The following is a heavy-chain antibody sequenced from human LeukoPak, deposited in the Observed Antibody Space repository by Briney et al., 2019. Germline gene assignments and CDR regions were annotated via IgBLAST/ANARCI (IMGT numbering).Heavy chain of an antibody. Sequence: GGSLRLSCAASGFTFDDYGMNWVRQAPGKGLEWVAGINWNGGSTGYADSVKGRFTISRDNAKKSLYLQMNSLRAEDTALYYCARERYGSGNFDYWGQGTLVTVSS. V-gene: IGHV3-20*04. D-gene: IGHD3-10*01. CDR2: INWNGGST. CDR3: ARERYGSGNFDY. CDR1: GFTFDDYG. J-gene: IGHJ4*02.